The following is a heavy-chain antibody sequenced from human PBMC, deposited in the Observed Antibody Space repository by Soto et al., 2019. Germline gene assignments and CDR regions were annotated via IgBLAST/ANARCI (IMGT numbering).Heavy chain of an antibody. CDR2: IVVGSGNT. CDR1: GFTFTSSA. CDR3: AADLRRGRATYSYYGSGSN. J-gene: IGHJ4*02. D-gene: IGHD3-10*01. Sequence: QMQLVQSGPEVKKPGTSVKVSCKASGFTFTSSAMQWVRQARGQRLEWIGWIVVGSGNTNYAQKFQERVTTTRDMPTSPAYVERSRLRCADTAVYYCAADLRRGRATYSYYGSGSNWGQGTLVTVSS. V-gene: IGHV1-58*02.